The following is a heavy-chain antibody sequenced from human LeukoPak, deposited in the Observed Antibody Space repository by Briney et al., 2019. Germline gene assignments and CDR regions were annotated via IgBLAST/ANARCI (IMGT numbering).Heavy chain of an antibody. V-gene: IGHV3-21*01. D-gene: IGHD5-18*01. Sequence: PGGSLRLSCAASGFTFSSYSMNWVRQAPGKGLEWVSSISSSSSYIYYADSVKGRFTISRDNAKNSLYLQMNSLRAEDTAVYYCARDLVDTAMLKGDYWGQGTLVTVSS. CDR2: ISSSSSYI. J-gene: IGHJ4*02. CDR1: GFTFSSYS. CDR3: ARDLVDTAMLKGDY.